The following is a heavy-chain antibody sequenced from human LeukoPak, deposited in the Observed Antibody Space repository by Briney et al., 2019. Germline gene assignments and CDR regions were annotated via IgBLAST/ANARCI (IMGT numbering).Heavy chain of an antibody. J-gene: IGHJ6*02. V-gene: IGHV3-30*18. CDR3: ANGGPTYYYDSSGLYYYYYYGMDV. CDR1: GFTFSSYG. Sequence: GGSLRLSCAASGFTFSSYGMHWVRQAPGKGLEWVAVISYDGSNKYYADSVKGRFTISRDNSKNTLYLQMNSLRAEDTAVYYCANGGPTYYYDSSGLYYYYYYGMDVWGQGTTVTVSS. CDR2: ISYDGSNK. D-gene: IGHD3-22*01.